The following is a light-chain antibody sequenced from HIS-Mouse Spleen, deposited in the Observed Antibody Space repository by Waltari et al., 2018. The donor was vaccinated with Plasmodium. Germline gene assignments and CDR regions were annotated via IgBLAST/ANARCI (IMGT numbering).Light chain of an antibody. Sequence: EIVMTQSPATLSVSPRERATLSCRASQSVSRNLAWYQQKPGQAPRLLIYGASSRATGIPDRFSGSGSGTDFTLTISRLEPEDFAVYYCQQYGSSPRTFGQGTKVEIK. J-gene: IGKJ1*01. V-gene: IGKV3-20*01. CDR3: QQYGSSPRT. CDR1: QSVSRN. CDR2: GAS.